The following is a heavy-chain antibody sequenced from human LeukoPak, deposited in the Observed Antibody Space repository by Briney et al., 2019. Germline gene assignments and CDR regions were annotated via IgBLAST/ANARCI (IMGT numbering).Heavy chain of an antibody. CDR3: ARGRAGYSSSSGSTLKYYYYYGMDV. J-gene: IGHJ6*02. V-gene: IGHV3-21*01. CDR1: GFTFSSYS. D-gene: IGHD6-13*01. CDR2: ISSSSSYI. Sequence: PGRSLRLSCAASGFTFSSYSMNWVRQAPGKGLEWVSSISSSSSYIYYADSVKGRFTISRDNAKNSLYLQMNSLRAEDTAVYYCARGRAGYSSSSGSTLKYYYYYGMDVWGQGTTVTVSS.